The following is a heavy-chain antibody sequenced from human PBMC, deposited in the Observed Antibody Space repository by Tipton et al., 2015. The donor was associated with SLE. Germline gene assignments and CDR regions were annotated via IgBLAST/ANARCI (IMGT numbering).Heavy chain of an antibody. CDR1: GYSISSGYY. Sequence: TLSLTCAVSGYSISSGYYWGWIRQPPGKGLEWIGSIYHSGSTYYNPSLKSRVTISVDTSKNQFSLKLSSVTAADTAVYYCARQPSSGYYPDWLDPWGQGTLVTVSS. J-gene: IGHJ5*02. CDR3: ARQPSSGYYPDWLDP. CDR2: IYHSGST. V-gene: IGHV4-38-2*01. D-gene: IGHD3-22*01.